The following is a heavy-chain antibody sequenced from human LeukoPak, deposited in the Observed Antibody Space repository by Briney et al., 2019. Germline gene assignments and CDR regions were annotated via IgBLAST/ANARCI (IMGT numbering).Heavy chain of an antibody. CDR2: ISGSGATT. Sequence: GGSLRLSCAASEFTFRSYAMSWVRQAPGKGLEWVSAISGSGATTYSADSVKGRFTISRDNSKNTLYLQMNSLRPEDTAVYYCARDVVVVVATDSNFDYWGQGTLVTVSS. CDR1: EFTFRSYA. CDR3: ARDVVVVVATDSNFDY. V-gene: IGHV3-23*01. J-gene: IGHJ4*02. D-gene: IGHD2-15*01.